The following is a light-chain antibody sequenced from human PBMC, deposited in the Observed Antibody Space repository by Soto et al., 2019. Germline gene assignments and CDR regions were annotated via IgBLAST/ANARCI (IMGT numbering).Light chain of an antibody. CDR3: QQYYSPPYT. CDR2: WAS. Sequence: DIVMTQSPDSLAVSLGERATINCKSSQSVLYSSNNKNYLAWYQQKPGQPPKLRIYWASTRESGVPDRFSGSGSGTHFTLTISSLQAEDVAVYYCQQYYSPPYTFGQGTKLEIK. CDR1: QSVLYSSNNKNY. J-gene: IGKJ2*01. V-gene: IGKV4-1*01.